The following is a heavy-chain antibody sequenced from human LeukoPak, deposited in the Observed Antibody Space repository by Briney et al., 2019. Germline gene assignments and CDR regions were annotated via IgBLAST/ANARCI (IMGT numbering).Heavy chain of an antibody. Sequence: GSLRLSCAASGFTFSSYAMSWVRQAPGKGLEWIGYIYYSGSTNYNPSLKSRVTISVDTSKNQFSLKLSSVTAADTAVYYCARDRRGTHDYWGQGTLVTVSS. D-gene: IGHD1-1*01. CDR3: ARDRRGTHDY. J-gene: IGHJ4*02. CDR2: IYYSGST. V-gene: IGHV4-59*01. CDR1: GFTFSSYA.